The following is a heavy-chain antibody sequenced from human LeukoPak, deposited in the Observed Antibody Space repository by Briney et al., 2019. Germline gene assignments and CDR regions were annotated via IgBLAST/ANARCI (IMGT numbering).Heavy chain of an antibody. CDR1: GFTFSRYA. D-gene: IGHD1-1*01. V-gene: IGHV3-66*01. Sequence: PGRSLRLSCVASGFTFSRYAMHWVRQAPGKGLEWVSVIYSGGSTYYADSVKGRFTISRDNSKNTLYLQMNSLRAEDTAVYYCARDGPGYPIGWGQGTLVTVSS. J-gene: IGHJ4*02. CDR3: ARDGPGYPIG. CDR2: IYSGGST.